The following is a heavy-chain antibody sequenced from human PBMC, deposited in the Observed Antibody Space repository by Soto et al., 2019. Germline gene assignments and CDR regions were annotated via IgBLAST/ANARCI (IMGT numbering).Heavy chain of an antibody. D-gene: IGHD3-22*01. CDR1: GRSFSGYY. CDR2: INHSGST. V-gene: IGHV4-34*01. Sequence: SETLSLTFAVYGRSFSGYYWSWIRQPPGKGLEWIGEINHSGSTNYNPSLKSRVTISVDTSKNQFSLKLSSVTAADTAVYYCARSLDYYYDSRVALAYWGQGTLVTVSS. CDR3: ARSLDYYYDSRVALAY. J-gene: IGHJ4*02.